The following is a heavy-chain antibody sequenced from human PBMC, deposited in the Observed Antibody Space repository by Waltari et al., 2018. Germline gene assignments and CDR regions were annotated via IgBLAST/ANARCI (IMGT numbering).Heavy chain of an antibody. Sequence: QVQLQESGPGLVKPSETLSLTCTVSGGSTSTYYWSWVRQSPGKGLEWIGYIHYSGISVYNPSLRSRVAISLDTPNNQFSLRLRSVTAADAAIYYCARADTSTSYFYYYMDVWGKGTTVTVSS. D-gene: IGHD1-26*01. CDR3: ARADTSTSYFYYYMDV. CDR2: IHYSGIS. CDR1: GGSTSTYY. J-gene: IGHJ6*03. V-gene: IGHV4-59*01.